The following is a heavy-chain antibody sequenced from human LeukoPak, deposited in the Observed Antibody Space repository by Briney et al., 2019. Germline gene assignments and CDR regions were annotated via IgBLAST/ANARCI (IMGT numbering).Heavy chain of an antibody. J-gene: IGHJ3*02. CDR1: EFIFINYW. Sequence: GGSLRLSCATSEFIFINYWMHWVRQAPGKGLVWVARIKNGESEVTYADSVKGRFTISRDNAKKMLYLQMSSLRAEDTAVYYCARGVGGSRAFDIWGQGTMVTVSS. D-gene: IGHD2-15*01. V-gene: IGHV3-74*03. CDR3: ARGVGGSRAFDI. CDR2: IKNGESEV.